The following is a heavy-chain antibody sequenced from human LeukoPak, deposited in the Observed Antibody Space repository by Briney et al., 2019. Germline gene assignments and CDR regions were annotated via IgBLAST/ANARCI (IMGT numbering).Heavy chain of an antibody. CDR3: ARADAGGGSTDFDY. Sequence: SVKVSCKASGGTFSSYAISWVRQAPGQGLEWMGGIIPIFGTANYAQKFQGRVAITADESTSTAYMELSSLRSEDTAVYYCARADAGGGSTDFDYWGQGTLVTVSS. CDR2: IIPIFGTA. V-gene: IGHV1-69*13. J-gene: IGHJ4*02. CDR1: GGTFSSYA. D-gene: IGHD1-26*01.